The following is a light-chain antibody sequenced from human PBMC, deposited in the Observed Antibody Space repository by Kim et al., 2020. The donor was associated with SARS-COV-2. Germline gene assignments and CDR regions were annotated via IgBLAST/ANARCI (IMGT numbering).Light chain of an antibody. J-gene: IGLJ3*02. CDR2: EDN. V-gene: IGLV6-57*03. CDR3: QSYDSSTRV. Sequence: GKTVTISCTRSSGSIASNYVQWYQQRPGRAPTSVIYEDNQRPSGVPVRFSGSIDSSSNSASLTISGLKTEDEADYYCQSYDSSTRVFGGGTQLTVL. CDR1: SGSIASNY.